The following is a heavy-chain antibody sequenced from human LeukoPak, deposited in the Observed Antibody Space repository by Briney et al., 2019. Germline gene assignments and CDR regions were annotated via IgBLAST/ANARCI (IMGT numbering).Heavy chain of an antibody. Sequence: SETLSLTCTVSGGSISSGDYSWSWIRQPPGTGLEWIGYIYYRGSTYYNPSLKSRVTISVDTSKNQFSLKLSSVTAADTAVYYCARADQYGMDVWGQGTTVTVSS. CDR1: GGSISSGDYS. D-gene: IGHD2-2*01. CDR2: IYYRGST. V-gene: IGHV4-30-4*01. J-gene: IGHJ6*02. CDR3: ARADQYGMDV.